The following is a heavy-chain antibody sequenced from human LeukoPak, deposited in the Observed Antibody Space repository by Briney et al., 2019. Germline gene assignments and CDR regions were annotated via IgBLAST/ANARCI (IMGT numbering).Heavy chain of an antibody. CDR3: AGDLGDGYLPNDY. V-gene: IGHV4-31*03. D-gene: IGHD5-24*01. CDR2: FYYSGST. Sequence: SETLSLTCTVSGGSISSGAYYWSWIRQHPGKGLEWIGYFYYSGSTYYNPSLKSRVTISVDTSKNQFSLDLSSVTAADTAVYYCAGDLGDGYLPNDYWGQGTLVTVSS. J-gene: IGHJ4*02. CDR1: GGSISSGAYY.